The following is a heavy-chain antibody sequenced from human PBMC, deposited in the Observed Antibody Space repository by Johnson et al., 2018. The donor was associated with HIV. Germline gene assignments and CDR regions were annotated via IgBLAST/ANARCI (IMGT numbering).Heavy chain of an antibody. CDR1: GFSFSNYY. CDR2: ISWNSGSI. J-gene: IGHJ3*02. Sequence: QVQLVESGGGLVKPGGSLRLSCAASGFSFSNYYMSWIRQAPGKGLEWVSGISWNSGSICYADSVKGRFTISRDNAKNTLYLQMNSLRAEDTAVYYCAKDRGDGVAARRRSAFDIWGQGTMVTVSS. V-gene: IGHV3-11*04. D-gene: IGHD6-6*01. CDR3: AKDRGDGVAARRRSAFDI.